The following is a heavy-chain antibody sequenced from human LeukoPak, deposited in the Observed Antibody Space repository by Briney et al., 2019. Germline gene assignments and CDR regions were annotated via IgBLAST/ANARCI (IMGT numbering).Heavy chain of an antibody. V-gene: IGHV1-46*01. J-gene: IGHJ4*02. CDR1: GYTFTSYY. CDR3: ARSRSGFFVHYYDSSGYSAYFDY. D-gene: IGHD3-22*01. CDR2: INPSGGST. Sequence: ASVKVSCKASGYTFTSYYMHWVRQAPGQGLEWMGVINPSGGSTSYAQKFQGRVTMTRDTSTGTVYMELSSLRSEDTAVYYCARSRSGFFVHYYDSSGYSAYFDYWGQGTLVTVSS.